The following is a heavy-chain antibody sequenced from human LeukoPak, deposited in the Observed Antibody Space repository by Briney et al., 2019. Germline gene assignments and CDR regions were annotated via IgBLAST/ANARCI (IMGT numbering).Heavy chain of an antibody. D-gene: IGHD3-3*01. CDR2: IKSKTDGGTA. CDR1: GITFISAW. V-gene: IGHV3-15*01. Sequence: GGSLRLSCAASGITFISAWMNWVRQAPGKGLEWVGRIKSKTDGGTAEHAAPVKGRFIISRDDSKNMLYLQMNSLNSDDTGVYYCAAALRGVGFWGQGTLVTVPS. J-gene: IGHJ4*02. CDR3: AAALRGVGF.